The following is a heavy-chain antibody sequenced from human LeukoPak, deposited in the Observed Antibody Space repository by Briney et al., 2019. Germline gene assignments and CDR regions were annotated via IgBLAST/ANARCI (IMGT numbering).Heavy chain of an antibody. CDR3: AKDPVVVPAAMDNYFDY. CDR2: ISGSGGST. Sequence: GGSLRLSCAASGFTFSSYAMSWVRQAPGKGLEWVSAISGSGGSTYYADSVKGRFTISRDNSKNTLYPQMNSLRAEDTAVYYCAKDPVVVPAAMDNYFDYWGQGTLVTVSS. J-gene: IGHJ4*02. D-gene: IGHD2-2*01. CDR1: GFTFSSYA. V-gene: IGHV3-23*01.